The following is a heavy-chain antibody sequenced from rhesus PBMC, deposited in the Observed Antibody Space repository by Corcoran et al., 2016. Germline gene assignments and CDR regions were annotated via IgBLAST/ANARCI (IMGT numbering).Heavy chain of an antibody. CDR1: GYSISSGYG. D-gene: IGHD3-16*01. CDR2: IAYSGST. J-gene: IGHJ6*01. CDR3: ARDGDYYSGRPLGALDS. Sequence: QLQLQESGPGLVKPSETLSLTCAVSGYSISSGYGWSWIRQPPGKGLEWIGYIAYSGSTSYTPCLKSRVTISRATSKNQCSLKLSSVAAADTAVYYCARDGDYYSGRPLGALDSWGQGVVVTVSS. V-gene: IGHV4-122*02.